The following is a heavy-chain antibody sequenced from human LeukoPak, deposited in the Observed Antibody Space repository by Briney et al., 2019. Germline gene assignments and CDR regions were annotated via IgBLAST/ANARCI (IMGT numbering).Heavy chain of an antibody. CDR2: INSDGSST. J-gene: IGHJ2*01. CDR1: GFTFSSYW. D-gene: IGHD6-19*01. CDR3: AKDQYSGWYGTSWYFDL. Sequence: GGSLRLSCAASGFTFSSYWMHWVRQAPGKGLVWVSLINSDGSSTSYADSVKGRFTISRDNAKNTLYLQMNSLRAEDTAVYYCAKDQYSGWYGTSWYFDLWGRGTLVTVSS. V-gene: IGHV3-74*01.